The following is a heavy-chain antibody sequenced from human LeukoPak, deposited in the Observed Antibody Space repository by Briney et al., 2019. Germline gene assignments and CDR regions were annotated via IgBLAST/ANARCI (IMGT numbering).Heavy chain of an antibody. CDR3: AKGSYDILSRIDY. J-gene: IGHJ4*02. CDR2: IRYDGSNK. Sequence: PGGSLRLSCAASGFTFSSCGMHWVRQAPGKGLEWVAFIRYDGSNKYYADSVKGRFTISRDNSKNTLYLQMNSLRAEDTAVYYCAKGSYDILSRIDYWGQGTLVTVSS. V-gene: IGHV3-30*02. D-gene: IGHD3-9*01. CDR1: GFTFSSCG.